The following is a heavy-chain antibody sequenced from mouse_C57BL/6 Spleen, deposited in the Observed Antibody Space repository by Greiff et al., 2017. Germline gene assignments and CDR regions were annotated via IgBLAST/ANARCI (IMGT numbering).Heavy chain of an antibody. CDR1: GYSFTGYY. J-gene: IGHJ2*01. CDR2: INPSTGGT. D-gene: IGHD2-1*01. V-gene: IGHV1-42*01. Sequence: EVQLQQSGPELVKPGASVKISCKASGYSFTGYYMNWVKQSPEKSLEWIGEINPSTGGTTYNQKFKAKATLTVDKSSSTAYMQLKSLTSEDSAVYYCARGGAYGNYEVYWGQGTTLTVSS. CDR3: ARGGAYGNYEVY.